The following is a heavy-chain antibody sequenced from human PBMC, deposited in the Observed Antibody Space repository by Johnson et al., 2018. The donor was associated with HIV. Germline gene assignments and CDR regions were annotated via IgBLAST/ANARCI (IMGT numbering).Heavy chain of an antibody. V-gene: IGHV3-7*02. J-gene: IGHJ3*02. CDR2: IKQDGSEK. Sequence: VQLVESGGGLVQPGGSLRLSCAASGFTFSSYWMSWVRQAPGKGLEWVANIKQDGSEKYYVDSVQGRFTISRDNAKNTLYLQMNSLRAEDTAVYYCASFAAAGDAFDIWGQGTMVTVSS. CDR1: GFTFSSYW. D-gene: IGHD6-13*01. CDR3: ASFAAAGDAFDI.